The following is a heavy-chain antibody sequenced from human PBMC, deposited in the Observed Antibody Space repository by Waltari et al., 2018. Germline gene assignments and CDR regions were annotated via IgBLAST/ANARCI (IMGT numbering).Heavy chain of an antibody. D-gene: IGHD1-1*01. V-gene: IGHV1-8*03. J-gene: IGHJ4*02. CDR2: MNPNMGNP. CDR3: ARGGYGRPFAY. Sequence: QVQLVQSGAEVKKPGASVKVSCKASGDTFTSYDINWVRQATGQGRGGMGWMNPNMGNPGYAQKCQGRVTITRNTSISTAYMELSSLRSEYTAVYYCARGGYGRPFAYWGQGTLVTVSS. CDR1: GDTFTSYD.